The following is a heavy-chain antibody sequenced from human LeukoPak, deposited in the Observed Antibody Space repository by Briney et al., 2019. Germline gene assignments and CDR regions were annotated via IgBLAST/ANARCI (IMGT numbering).Heavy chain of an antibody. V-gene: IGHV3-30*02. J-gene: IGHJ4*02. CDR3: VKGGYCGSTTCHLLPYDY. Sequence: GGSLTLSCAASGFIFRSYGMHWVRQAPGKGLEWVAFIRADGRNKDYADSLRGRFSISRDNSMNTLNLQMDSLRLEDTAVYYCVKGGYCGSTTCHLLPYDYWGRGTLVTVSS. D-gene: IGHD2-2*01. CDR1: GFIFRSYG. CDR2: IRADGRNK.